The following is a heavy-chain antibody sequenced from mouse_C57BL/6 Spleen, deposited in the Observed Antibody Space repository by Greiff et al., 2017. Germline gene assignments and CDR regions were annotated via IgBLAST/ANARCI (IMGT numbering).Heavy chain of an antibody. J-gene: IGHJ2*01. CDR3: ARWKNYGNFYYFDY. Sequence: DVHLVESGGGLVKPGGSLKLSCAASGFTFSDYGMHWVRQAPEKGLEWVAYISSGSSTIYYADTVKGRFTISRDNAKNTLFLQMTSLRSEDTAMYYCARWKNYGNFYYFDYWGQGNTLTVSS. CDR2: ISSGSSTI. V-gene: IGHV5-17*01. CDR1: GFTFSDYG. D-gene: IGHD2-1*01.